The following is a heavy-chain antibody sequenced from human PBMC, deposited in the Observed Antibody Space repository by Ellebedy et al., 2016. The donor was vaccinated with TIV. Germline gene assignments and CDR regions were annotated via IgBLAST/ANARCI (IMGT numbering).Heavy chain of an antibody. CDR3: ARSVMKVVTAAPLGY. CDR1: GHTFTGYY. J-gene: IGHJ4*02. CDR2: LNVASTDT. Sequence: AASVKVSCKASGHTFTGYYIHWVRQAPGQGLEWMGWLNVASTDTNYAQRFRDRVTMTRDTSISTAYMDLRRLTSDDTAVYYCARSVMKVVTAAPLGYWGQGTLVTVSS. V-gene: IGHV1-2*02. D-gene: IGHD3-22*01.